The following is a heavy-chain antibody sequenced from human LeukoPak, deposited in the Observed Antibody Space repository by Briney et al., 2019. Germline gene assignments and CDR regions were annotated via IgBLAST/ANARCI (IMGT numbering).Heavy chain of an antibody. J-gene: IGHJ4*02. CDR2: ISSNGGST. CDR3: VRRLPMTPHYYFDY. CDR1: GFTFSSYA. V-gene: IGHV3-64D*06. Sequence: GGSLRLSCSASGFTFSSYAMHWVRQAPGKGLEYVSAISSNGGSTYYADSVKGRFTISRDNSKNTLYLQMSSLRADDTAVYYCVRRLPMTPHYYFDYWGQGTLVTVSS. D-gene: IGHD2-21*02.